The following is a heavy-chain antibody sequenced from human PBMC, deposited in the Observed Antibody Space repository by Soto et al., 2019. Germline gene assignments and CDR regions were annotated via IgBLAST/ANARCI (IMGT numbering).Heavy chain of an antibody. Sequence: PVGSLRLSCAASGFTFSNYAMSWVRQAPGRGLEWVSAISDSGGNTNYVDSVKGRFTISRDNSKNTLHLQMNRLRAEDTAVYYCAKDRIPGWYTDFDYWGQGTLVTVSS. D-gene: IGHD6-19*01. CDR3: AKDRIPGWYTDFDY. V-gene: IGHV3-23*01. CDR1: GFTFSNYA. J-gene: IGHJ4*02. CDR2: ISDSGGNT.